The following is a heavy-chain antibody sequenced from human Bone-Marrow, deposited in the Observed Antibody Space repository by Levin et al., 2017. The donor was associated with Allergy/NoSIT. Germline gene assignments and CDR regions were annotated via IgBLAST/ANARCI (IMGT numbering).Heavy chain of an antibody. Sequence: GESLKISCKASGDTFISYDINWVRQAPGQGLEWMGWVNPPRGNTAYAQKFQGRVSMTRNISIRTAYMELSGLTSSDTAVYYCARGLGGNQPLDSWGQGTLVTVSS. CDR1: GDTFISYD. J-gene: IGHJ5*01. D-gene: IGHD4-23*01. V-gene: IGHV1-8*01. CDR3: ARGLGGNQPLDS. CDR2: VNPPRGNT.